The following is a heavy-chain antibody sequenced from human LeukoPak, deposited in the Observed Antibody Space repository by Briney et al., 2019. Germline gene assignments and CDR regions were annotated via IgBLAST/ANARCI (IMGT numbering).Heavy chain of an antibody. Sequence: RGGSLRLSCAASGFTFTTYWMTWVRQAPGKGLEWVANIKQDGSEKNYVDSVKGRFTISRDNSKNTLYLQMNSLRAEDTAVYYCARDSAVVVPAASFDYWGQGTLVTVSS. J-gene: IGHJ4*02. V-gene: IGHV3-7*01. CDR3: ARDSAVVVPAASFDY. D-gene: IGHD2-2*01. CDR1: GFTFTTYW. CDR2: IKQDGSEK.